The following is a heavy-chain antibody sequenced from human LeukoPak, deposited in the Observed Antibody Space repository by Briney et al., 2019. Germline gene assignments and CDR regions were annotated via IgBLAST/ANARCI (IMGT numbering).Heavy chain of an antibody. V-gene: IGHV6-1*01. CDR1: GDSVSSITAA. D-gene: IGHD6-13*01. CDR2: TYYRSKWSN. J-gene: IGHJ4*02. CDR3: ASAGYSTTWYSFFDS. Sequence: SQTLSLTCAISGDSVSSITAAWNWIRQSPSRGLEWLGGTYYRSKWSNDYAVSLRGRITINPDTSKNQFSLQLNSVTPEDTAVYYCASAGYSTTWYSFFDSWGQGTLVTVSS.